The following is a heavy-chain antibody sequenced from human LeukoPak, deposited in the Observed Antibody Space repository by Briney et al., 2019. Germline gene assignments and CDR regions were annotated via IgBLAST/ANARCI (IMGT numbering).Heavy chain of an antibody. Sequence: GFLRLSCAASGFTFSSYSMNWVRQAPGEGLEWVSSISTSSSYIHYADSVKGRFSVSRDNAKNSLYLQMNSLRAEDTAVYYCVRDTSWYDYWGQGTLVTVSS. CDR1: GFTFSSYS. V-gene: IGHV3-21*01. J-gene: IGHJ4*02. D-gene: IGHD6-13*01. CDR2: ISTSSSYI. CDR3: VRDTSWYDY.